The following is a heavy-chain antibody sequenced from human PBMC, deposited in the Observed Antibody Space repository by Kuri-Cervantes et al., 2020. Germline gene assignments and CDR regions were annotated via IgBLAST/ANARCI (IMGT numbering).Heavy chain of an antibody. D-gene: IGHD3-10*01. J-gene: IGHJ6*02. V-gene: IGHV3-33*05. Sequence: GESLKISCAASGFTFRNYGIHWVRQAPGKGLEWVAIISYDGSNQHYADFVQGRFTLSRDNSKYTVDLQMNSLRAEDTAVYYCVNRVTMVRGVKGSGYYYGMDVWGQGTTVTVSS. CDR2: ISYDGSNQ. CDR1: GFTFRNYG. CDR3: VNRVTMVRGVKGSGYYYGMDV.